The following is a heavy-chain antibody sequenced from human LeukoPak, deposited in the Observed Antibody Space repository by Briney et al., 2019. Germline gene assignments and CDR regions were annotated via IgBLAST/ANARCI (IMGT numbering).Heavy chain of an antibody. CDR3: ARLGCSGGSCYYGMDV. Sequence: PSETLSLTCTVSGGSISSYYWSWIRQPPGKGLEWIGYIYYSGSTNYNPSLKSRVTISVDTSKNQFSLKLSSVTAADTAVCYCARLGCSGGSCYYGMDVWGQGTTVTVSS. CDR2: IYYSGST. CDR1: GGSISSYY. V-gene: IGHV4-59*08. J-gene: IGHJ6*02. D-gene: IGHD2-15*01.